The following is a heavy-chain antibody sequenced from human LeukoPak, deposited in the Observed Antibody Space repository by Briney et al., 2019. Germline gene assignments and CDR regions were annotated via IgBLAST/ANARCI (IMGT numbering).Heavy chain of an antibody. CDR2: IGTAGDT. CDR1: GFTFSSYD. CDR3: AREYCSGGSCYFDY. Sequence: PGGSLRLSCAASGFTFSSYDMHWVRKATGKGLEWVSAIGTAGDTYYPGSVKGRFTISRENAKNSLYLQMNSLRAGDTAVYYCAREYCSGGSCYFDYWGQGTLVTVSS. J-gene: IGHJ4*02. D-gene: IGHD2-15*01. V-gene: IGHV3-13*01.